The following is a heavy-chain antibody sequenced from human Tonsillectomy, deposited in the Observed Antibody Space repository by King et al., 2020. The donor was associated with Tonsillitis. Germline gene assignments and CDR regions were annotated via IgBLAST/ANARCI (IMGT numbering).Heavy chain of an antibody. J-gene: IGHJ6*02. Sequence: EVQLVESGGGLVQPGGSLRLSCAASGFTFSGYAMHWVRQAPGKGLEYVSAISSTGGSTYYASSVKGRFPISRDNSKNTLYLQMGSLRAEDMSVYYCASSYGCDSYYSYYGMDVWGQGTTVTVSS. CDR2: ISSTGGST. CDR3: ASSYGCDSYYSYYGMDV. CDR1: GFTFSGYA. D-gene: IGHD4-23*01. V-gene: IGHV3-64*01.